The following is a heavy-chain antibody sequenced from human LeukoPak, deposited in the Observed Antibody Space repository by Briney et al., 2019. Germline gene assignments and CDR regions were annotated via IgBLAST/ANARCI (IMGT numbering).Heavy chain of an antibody. D-gene: IGHD2-2*03. J-gene: IGHJ4*02. CDR1: GGSISSDGYY. CDR2: IYYSGST. CDR3: ARVDSSSRSIES. V-gene: IGHV4-31*03. Sequence: SETLSLTCSVSGGSISSDGYYWSWIRQHPGKGLEWIGYIYYSGSTYYNPSLRSRALISVDTSKNQFSLVVSSVTAADTAVYYCARVDSSSRSIESWGQGTLVTVSS.